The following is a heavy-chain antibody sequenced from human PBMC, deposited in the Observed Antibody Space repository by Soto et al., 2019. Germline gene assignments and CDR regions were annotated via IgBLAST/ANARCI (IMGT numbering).Heavy chain of an antibody. CDR3: ARGSDRQQLAADWFDP. Sequence: ASETLSLTCAVYGGSFSGYYWSWIRQPPGKGLEWIGEINHSGSTNYNPSLKSRVTISVDTSKNQFSLKLSSVTAADTAVYYCARGSDRQQLAADWFDPWGQGTLVTVSS. CDR2: INHSGST. D-gene: IGHD6-13*01. V-gene: IGHV4-34*01. J-gene: IGHJ5*02. CDR1: GGSFSGYY.